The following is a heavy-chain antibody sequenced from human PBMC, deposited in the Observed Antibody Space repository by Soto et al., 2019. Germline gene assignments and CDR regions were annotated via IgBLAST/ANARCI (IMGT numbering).Heavy chain of an antibody. D-gene: IGHD3-22*01. V-gene: IGHV4-4*07. Sequence: QVQLQESGPGLVKPSETLSLTCTVSGGSISSYYWSWIRQPAGNGLEWIGRIYTSGSTNYNPSLKSRVTMSVDTSKNQFSLKLSSVTAADTAVYYCARDGGYYDSSGYQLDYWGQGTLVTVSS. CDR1: GGSISSYY. CDR2: IYTSGST. CDR3: ARDGGYYDSSGYQLDY. J-gene: IGHJ4*02.